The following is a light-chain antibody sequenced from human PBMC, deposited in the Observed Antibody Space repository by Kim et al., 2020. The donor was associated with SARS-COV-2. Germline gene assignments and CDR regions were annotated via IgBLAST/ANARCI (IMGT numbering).Light chain of an antibody. V-gene: IGLV2-11*01. CDR3: CSYAGSYTYWV. CDR1: SSDVGAYNY. Sequence: QSALTQPRSVSGSPGQSVTISCTGTSSDVGAYNYVSWFQHHPGKAPKLMIYDVSKRPSGVPDRFSGSKSGNTASLTISGLQAEDEGDYYCCSYAGSYTYWVFGGGTQLTVL. CDR2: DVS. J-gene: IGLJ3*02.